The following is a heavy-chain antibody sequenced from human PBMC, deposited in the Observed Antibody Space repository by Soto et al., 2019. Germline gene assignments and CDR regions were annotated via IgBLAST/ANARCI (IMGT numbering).Heavy chain of an antibody. J-gene: IGHJ3*02. V-gene: IGHV1-3*01. D-gene: IGHD6-13*01. CDR3: ARDSSPDAFDI. CDR1: GYTFTSHA. Sequence: ASVKVSCKASGYTFTSHAMHWVRQAPGQRLEWMGWINAGNGNTKYSQKFQGRVTITRDTSASTAYMELSSLRSEDTAVYYCARDSSPDAFDIWGQGTMVTVSS. CDR2: INAGNGNT.